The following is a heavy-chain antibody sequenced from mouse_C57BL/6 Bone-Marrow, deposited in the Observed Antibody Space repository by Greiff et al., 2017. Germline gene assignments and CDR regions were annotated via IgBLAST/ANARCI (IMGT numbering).Heavy chain of an antibody. Sequence: QVQLKQPGAELVRPGTSVKLSCKASGYTFTSYWMHWVKQRPGQGLEWIGVIDPSDSYTNYNQKFKGKATLTVDTSSSTAYMQLSSLTSEDSAVYYCARALYDYDYFDYWGQGTTLTVSS. D-gene: IGHD2-4*01. J-gene: IGHJ2*01. CDR1: GYTFTSYW. CDR3: ARALYDYDYFDY. CDR2: IDPSDSYT. V-gene: IGHV1-59*01.